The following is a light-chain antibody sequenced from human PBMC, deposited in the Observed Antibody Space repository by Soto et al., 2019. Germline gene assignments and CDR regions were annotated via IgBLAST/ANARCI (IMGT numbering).Light chain of an antibody. V-gene: IGKV3-20*01. CDR3: QQSYSAPPKYT. CDR1: QSVSSSY. CDR2: GAS. J-gene: IGKJ2*01. Sequence: EIVLTQSPGTLSLSPGERATLSCRASQSVSSSYLAWYQQKPGQAPRLLIYGASSLQSGVPSRFSGSGSGADFTLTISSLETDDFATYYWQQSYSAPPKYTFGQGTKVEIK.